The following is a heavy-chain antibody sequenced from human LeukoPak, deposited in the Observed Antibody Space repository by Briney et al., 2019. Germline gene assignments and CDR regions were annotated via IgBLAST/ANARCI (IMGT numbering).Heavy chain of an antibody. CDR3: ARDFPDPLGGYNWVAY. Sequence: ASVKVSCKASGYTFTSYGISWVRQAPGQGLEWMGWISAYNGNTSYAQKFQGRVTMTRDTSTSTVYMELSSLRSEDTAVYYCARDFPDPLGGYNWVAYWGQGTLVTVSS. CDR2: ISAYNGNT. CDR1: GYTFTSYG. D-gene: IGHD5-24*01. J-gene: IGHJ4*02. V-gene: IGHV1-18*01.